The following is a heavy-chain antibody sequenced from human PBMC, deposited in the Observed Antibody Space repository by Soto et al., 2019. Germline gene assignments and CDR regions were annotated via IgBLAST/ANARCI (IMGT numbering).Heavy chain of an antibody. J-gene: IGHJ4*02. V-gene: IGHV3-23*01. D-gene: IGHD5-18*01. CDR1: GFTFSSYA. CDR2: ISGSGGST. Sequence: GGSLRLSCAASGFTFSSYAMSCVRQAPGKGLEWVSAISGSGGSTYYADSVKGRFTISRDNSKNTLYLQMNSLRAEDTAVYYCAKTMIQLWFYYWGQGTLVTVSS. CDR3: AKTMIQLWFYY.